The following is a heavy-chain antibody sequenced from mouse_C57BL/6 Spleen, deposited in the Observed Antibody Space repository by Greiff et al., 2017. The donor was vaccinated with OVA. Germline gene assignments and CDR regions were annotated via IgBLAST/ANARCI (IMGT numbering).Heavy chain of an antibody. J-gene: IGHJ2*01. V-gene: IGHV1-50*01. D-gene: IGHD1-1*01. Sequence: QVQLQQPGAELVKPGASVKLSCKASGYTFTSYWMQWVKQRPGQGLEWIGEIDPSDSYTNYNQKFKGKATLTVDTSSSTAYMQLSSLTSEDSAVYYCAVVDFDDWGQGTTLTVSS. CDR1: GYTFTSYW. CDR2: IDPSDSYT. CDR3: AVVDFDD.